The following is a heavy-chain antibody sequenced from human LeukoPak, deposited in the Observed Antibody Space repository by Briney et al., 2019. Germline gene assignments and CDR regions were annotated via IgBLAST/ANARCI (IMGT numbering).Heavy chain of an antibody. D-gene: IGHD3-10*01. V-gene: IGHV7-4-1*02. Sequence: GASVKVSCKASGYTFTSYAMNWERQAPGQGLEWMGWINTNTGNPTYAQGFTGRFVFSLDTSVSTAYLQISSLKAEDTAVYYCAREEVHYYYYGMDVWGQGTTVTVSS. CDR3: AREEVHYYYYGMDV. CDR1: GYTFTSYA. CDR2: INTNTGNP. J-gene: IGHJ6*02.